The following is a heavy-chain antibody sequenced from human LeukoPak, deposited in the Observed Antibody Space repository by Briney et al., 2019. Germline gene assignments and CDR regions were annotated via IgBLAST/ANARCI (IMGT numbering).Heavy chain of an antibody. CDR2: IYPGDSDT. J-gene: IGHJ4*02. CDR3: ARTYSHYDILTGYLAPPFDY. D-gene: IGHD3-9*01. CDR1: GYSFTSYW. Sequence: GESLQISCKGSGYSFTSYWSGWVRQLPGKGLEWMGIIYPGDSDTRYSPSFQGQVTISADKSISTAYLQWSSLKASDTAMYYCARTYSHYDILTGYLAPPFDYWGQGTLVTVSS. V-gene: IGHV5-51*01.